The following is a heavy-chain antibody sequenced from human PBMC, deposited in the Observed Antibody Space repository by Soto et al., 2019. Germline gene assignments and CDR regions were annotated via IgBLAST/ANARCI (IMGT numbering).Heavy chain of an antibody. CDR3: AGDQEPNYMAV. V-gene: IGHV3-11*01. CDR1: GFTFSDSF. Sequence: QVQLVESGGGLVKPGGSLRLSCAASGFTFSDSFMSWSRQTPGKGLEWLSYISGRHRNIYYADSVRGRFTISRDNAKNPVYLQMNSLRAEDPAVYYCAGDQEPNYMAVWGKGTTVTVS. J-gene: IGHJ6*03. CDR2: ISGRHRNI.